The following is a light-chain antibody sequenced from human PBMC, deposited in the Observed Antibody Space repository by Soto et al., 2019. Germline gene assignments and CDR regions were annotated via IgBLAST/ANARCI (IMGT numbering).Light chain of an antibody. Sequence: EIVMTQSPATLSVSPGERATLSCMASDNVKFNLAWYQQRPGQAPRLLFYNASTRATAFPARFSGSGSGTDYVLTISSLQSEDFAVYYCQQYYNWPLTFGQGTRLEIK. CDR2: NAS. J-gene: IGKJ5*01. CDR1: DNVKFN. V-gene: IGKV3-15*01. CDR3: QQYYNWPLT.